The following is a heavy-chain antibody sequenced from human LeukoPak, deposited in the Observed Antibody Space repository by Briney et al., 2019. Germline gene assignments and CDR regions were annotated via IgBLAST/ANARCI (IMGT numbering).Heavy chain of an antibody. CDR2: IGGSGGST. V-gene: IGHV3-23*01. CDR3: ARDRSDAPPNNYGSGSYIC. D-gene: IGHD3-10*01. Sequence: TGGSLRLSCAASGFTFSSSAMNWVRQAPGKGLEWVSGIGGSGGSTYYADSVKGRFTISRDNSKNTLYLQMNSLRAEDTAVYYCARDRSDAPPNNYGSGSYICRGQGTLVTVSS. CDR1: GFTFSSSA. J-gene: IGHJ4*02.